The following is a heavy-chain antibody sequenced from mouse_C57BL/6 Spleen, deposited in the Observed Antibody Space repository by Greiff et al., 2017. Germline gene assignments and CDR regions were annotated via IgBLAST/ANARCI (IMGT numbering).Heavy chain of an antibody. Sequence: EVQLVESGGGLVQPKGSLKLSCAASGFTFNTYAMHWFRQAPGKGLEWVARIRSKNSNYATYSAYSVKDRFTISRNDSKSMLYLQMNNLKTADTAMYYCVRYNYGSRPWYAYWGQGTLVTVSA. CDR1: GFTFNTYA. V-gene: IGHV10-3*01. CDR3: VRYNYGSRPWYAY. CDR2: IRSKNSNYAT. D-gene: IGHD1-1*01. J-gene: IGHJ3*01.